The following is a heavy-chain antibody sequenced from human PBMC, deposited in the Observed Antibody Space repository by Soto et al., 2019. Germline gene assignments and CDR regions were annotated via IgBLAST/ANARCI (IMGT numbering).Heavy chain of an antibody. Sequence: ASVKVSCKASGGTFGSDAITWVRQAPGQGLEWVGRIIPIFGTTNYAQNLQGRVTISADKSTLTSYMELHSLTSDDTALYYCARDRTDSGYYTNWLDYWGQGTLVTVSS. J-gene: IGHJ4*02. CDR2: IIPIFGTT. CDR3: ARDRTDSGYYTNWLDY. V-gene: IGHV1-69*06. CDR1: GGTFGSDA. D-gene: IGHD3-22*01.